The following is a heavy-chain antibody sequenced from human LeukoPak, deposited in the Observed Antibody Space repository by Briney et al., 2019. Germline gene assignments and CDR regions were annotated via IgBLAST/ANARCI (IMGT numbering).Heavy chain of an antibody. V-gene: IGHV3-23*01. D-gene: IGHD5-24*01. CDR2: ISGSGGNT. J-gene: IGHJ4*02. Sequence: GGSLRLPCAASGFTFSSYGMSWVRQAPGKGLEWASAISGSGGNTYYAGSVKGRFTISRDISMNKLYLQMNTLRVEDTAVYYCAKGPKLGDGFHCDSWGQGTLVTVSS. CDR3: AKGPKLGDGFHCDS. CDR1: GFTFSSYG.